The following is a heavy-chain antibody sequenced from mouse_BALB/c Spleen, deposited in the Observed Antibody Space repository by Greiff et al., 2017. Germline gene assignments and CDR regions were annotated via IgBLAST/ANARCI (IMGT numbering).Heavy chain of an antibody. CDR2: IWSGGST. CDR3: ARNVGYYGYYAMDY. D-gene: IGHD1-2*01. CDR1: GFSLTSYG. Sequence: VKLVESGPGLVQPSQSLSITCTVSGFSLTSYGVHWVRQSPGKGLEWLGVIWSGGSTDYNAAFISRLSISKDNSKSQVFFKMNSLQANDTAIYYCARNVGYYGYYAMDYWGQGTSVTVSS. V-gene: IGHV2-2*02. J-gene: IGHJ4*01.